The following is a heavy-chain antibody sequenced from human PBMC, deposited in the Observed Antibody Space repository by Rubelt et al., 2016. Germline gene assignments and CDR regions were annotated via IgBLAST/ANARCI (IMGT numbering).Heavy chain of an antibody. CDR2: ISWDGGST. CDR3: AKDLGPYYYDSTGYYGDYFGMDV. D-gene: IGHD3-22*01. CDR1: GFTFDDYT. J-gene: IGHJ6*02. Sequence: ASGFTFDDYTMHWVRQAPGKGLEWVSLISWDGGSTYYADSVKGRFTISRDNSKNSLYLQMNSLRTEDTALYYCAKDLGPYYYDSTGYYGDYFGMDVWGQGTTVTVSS. V-gene: IGHV3-43*01.